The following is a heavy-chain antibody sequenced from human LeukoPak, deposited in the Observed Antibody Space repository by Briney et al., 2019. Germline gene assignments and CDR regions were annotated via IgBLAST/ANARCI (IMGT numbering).Heavy chain of an antibody. V-gene: IGHV1-2*02. J-gene: IGHJ4*02. CDR1: GYTITGYY. CDR2: INPKSGGT. D-gene: IGHD2-15*01. Sequence: ASVKVSCKASGYTITGYYVHWVRQAPGQGLEWMGWINPKSGGTDCAQKFQGRVTMTRDTSISTAYMELTRLTADDTAVYYCASTACSGNCYIDYWGQGALVTVSS. CDR3: ASTACSGNCYIDY.